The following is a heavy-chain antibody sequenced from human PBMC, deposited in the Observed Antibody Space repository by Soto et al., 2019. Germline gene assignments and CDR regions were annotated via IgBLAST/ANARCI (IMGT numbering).Heavy chain of an antibody. CDR2: MKSITDAGTT. J-gene: IGHJ4*02. CDR3: LTERGAGSYNGYAREDH. Sequence: EVQLVQSGGGLVKPGGSFQLSCADSGSIFANAWLGGVGQAPGKGLEWVGRMKSITDAGTTDLAAPVKGRFSISRDESKNTWYLRMTNVKVEDTALYYCLTERGAGSYNGYAREDHWGQGTLVTVSS. V-gene: IGHV3-15*01. CDR1: GSIFANAW. D-gene: IGHD5-12*01.